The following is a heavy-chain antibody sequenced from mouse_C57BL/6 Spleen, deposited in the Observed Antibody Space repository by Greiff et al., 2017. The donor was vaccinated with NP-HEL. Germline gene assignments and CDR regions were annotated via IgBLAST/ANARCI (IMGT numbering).Heavy chain of an antibody. D-gene: IGHD6-5*01. CDR3: AGIFGPYSYWCFDV. J-gene: IGHJ1*03. V-gene: IGHV1-53*01. Sequence: VQLQQPGTELVKPGASVKLSCKASGYTFTSYWMHWVKQRPGQGLEWIGNINPSNGGTNYIEKFKRKATLTVDKSSSTAYMQLSSLTSADAAVEYCAGIFGPYSYWCFDVWGTGTTVTVSS. CDR1: GYTFTSYW. CDR2: INPSNGGT.